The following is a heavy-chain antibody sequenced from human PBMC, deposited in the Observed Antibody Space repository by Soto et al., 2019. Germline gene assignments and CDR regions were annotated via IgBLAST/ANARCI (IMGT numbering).Heavy chain of an antibody. J-gene: IGHJ6*02. CDR3: ARVKRGVAGLYCYYGMDV. Sequence: TSETLSLTCAVYGGSFSGYYWSWIRQPPGKGLEWIGEINHSGSTNYNPSLKSRVTISVDTSKNQFSLKLSSVTAADTAVYYCARVKRGVAGLYCYYGMDVWGQGTTVTVSS. CDR1: GGSFSGYY. D-gene: IGHD6-19*01. V-gene: IGHV4-34*01. CDR2: INHSGST.